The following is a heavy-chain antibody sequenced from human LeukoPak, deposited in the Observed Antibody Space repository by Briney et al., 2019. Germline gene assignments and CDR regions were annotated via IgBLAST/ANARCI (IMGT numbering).Heavy chain of an antibody. CDR1: GGSISSGDYY. V-gene: IGHV4-30-4*08. CDR3: ARGSREWELLFAFDI. J-gene: IGHJ3*02. CDR2: IYYSGST. Sequence: SSETLSLTCTVSGGSISSGDYYWSWIRQPPGKGLEWIGYIYYSGSTYYNPPLKSRVTISVDTSKNQFSLKLSSVTAADTAVYYCARGSREWELLFAFDIWGQGTMVTVSS. D-gene: IGHD1-26*01.